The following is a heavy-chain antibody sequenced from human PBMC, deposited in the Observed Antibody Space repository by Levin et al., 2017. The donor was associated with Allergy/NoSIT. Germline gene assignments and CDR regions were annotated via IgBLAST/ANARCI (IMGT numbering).Heavy chain of an antibody. CDR3: AKGLNVPNIYNSGWYTSLDS. J-gene: IGHJ4*02. V-gene: IGHV3-30*18. D-gene: IGHD6-19*01. Sequence: TGGSLRLSCAASGFTFSTYAMHWVRQAPGKGLEWLAVTSYDGSNIYYADSVKGRFTISRDNSKNTLYLQMNSLRPEDTAVYYCAKGLNVPNIYNSGWYTSLDSWGQGTLVTVSS. CDR1: GFTFSTYA. CDR2: TSYDGSNI.